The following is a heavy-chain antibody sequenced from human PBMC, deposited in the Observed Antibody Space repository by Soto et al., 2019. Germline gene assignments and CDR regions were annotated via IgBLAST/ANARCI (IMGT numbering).Heavy chain of an antibody. CDR1: GFSRSDIRLG. V-gene: IGHV2-26*03. Sequence: VSGPTLVNPAETLTLTCSISGFSRSDIRLGVGWIRQPPGKALEWLAHIFANDETTYSTSLKTRLSISRDTSKSKVVLTMTNLDDEDTGTYYCARMRASGSYFDLFDIWGQGALVTVSS. J-gene: IGHJ4*02. D-gene: IGHD1-26*01. CDR3: ARMRASGSYFDLFDI. CDR2: IFANDET.